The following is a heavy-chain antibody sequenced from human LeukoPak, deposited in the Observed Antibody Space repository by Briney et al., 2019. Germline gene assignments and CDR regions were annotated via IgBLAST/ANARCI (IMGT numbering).Heavy chain of an antibody. CDR2: ISSSAGTI. Sequence: GGSLRLSCAASGFTFSSYEMNWFRQAPGKGLEWVSYISSSAGTIYYADSVKGRFTISRDNGKSSLYLQMNSLRVEDSAVYYCVRKTVGAKNWFDPWGQGTLVTVSS. D-gene: IGHD1-26*01. V-gene: IGHV3-48*03. CDR1: GFTFSSYE. CDR3: VRKTVGAKNWFDP. J-gene: IGHJ5*02.